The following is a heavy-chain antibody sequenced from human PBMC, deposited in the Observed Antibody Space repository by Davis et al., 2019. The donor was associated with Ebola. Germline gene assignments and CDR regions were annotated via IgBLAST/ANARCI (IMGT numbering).Heavy chain of an antibody. J-gene: IGHJ6*02. V-gene: IGHV3-30*02. CDR1: GFTFSSYG. D-gene: IGHD6-19*01. CDR3: AKDPSHSSGWYYYGMDV. Sequence: GESLKISCAASGFTFSSYGMHWVRQAPGKGLEWVAVIWYDGSNKYYADSVKGRFTISRDNSKNTLYLQMNSLRAEDTAVYYCAKDPSHSSGWYYYGMDVWGQGTTVTVSS. CDR2: IWYDGSNK.